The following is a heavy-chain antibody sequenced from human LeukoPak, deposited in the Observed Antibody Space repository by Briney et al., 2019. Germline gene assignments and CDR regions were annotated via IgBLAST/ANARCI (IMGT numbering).Heavy chain of an antibody. CDR2: INHSGST. J-gene: IGHJ4*02. Sequence: SETLSLTCAVYGGSFSGYYWSWIRQPPGKGLEWIGEINHSGSTNYNPSLKSRVTISVDTSKNQFSLKLSSVTAADTAVYYCAKDPEWFGENWGQGTLVTVSS. CDR3: AKDPEWFGEN. CDR1: GGSFSGYY. D-gene: IGHD3-10*01. V-gene: IGHV4-34*01.